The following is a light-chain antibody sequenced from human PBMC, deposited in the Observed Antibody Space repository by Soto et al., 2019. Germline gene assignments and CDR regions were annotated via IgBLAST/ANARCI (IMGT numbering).Light chain of an antibody. CDR2: YDS. J-gene: IGLJ2*01. Sequence: SSELTQPPSVSVAPGKTARITCGGNNIGSKSVHWYQQKPGQAPVLVIYYDSDRPSGIPERFSGSNSGNTATLTISRVEAGDEADYYCQVWDSSSSGMVFGGGTKLTVL. V-gene: IGLV3-21*04. CDR1: NIGSKS. CDR3: QVWDSSSSGMV.